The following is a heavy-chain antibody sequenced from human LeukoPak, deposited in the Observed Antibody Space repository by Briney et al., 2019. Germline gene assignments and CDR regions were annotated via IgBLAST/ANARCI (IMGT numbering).Heavy chain of an antibody. CDR3: ASRGDYKDY. J-gene: IGHJ4*02. D-gene: IGHD4-17*01. V-gene: IGHV4-34*01. CDR1: GGSFSGYY. CDR2: INHSGST. Sequence: SETLSLTCAVYGGSFSGYYWSWIRQPPGKGLEWIGEINHSGSTNYNPSLKSRVTISVDTSKNQFSLKLSSVTAADTAVYYCASRGDYKDYWGQGTLVTVSS.